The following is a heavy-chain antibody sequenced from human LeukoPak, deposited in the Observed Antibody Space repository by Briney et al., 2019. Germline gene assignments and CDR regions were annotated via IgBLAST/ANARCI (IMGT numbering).Heavy chain of an antibody. CDR1: GYTFHNHF. CDR3: ARGADQEFGF. V-gene: IGHV1-46*02. Sequence: ASVTDSCKSSGYTFHNHFIHWLRQAPGQGLEWMGMINPRDGTTRTLQKFQGRVTMTRDTSTSTLYMGLSSLRSEDTATYFCARGADQEFGFWGQGTLVTVSS. J-gene: IGHJ4*02. CDR2: INPRDGTT.